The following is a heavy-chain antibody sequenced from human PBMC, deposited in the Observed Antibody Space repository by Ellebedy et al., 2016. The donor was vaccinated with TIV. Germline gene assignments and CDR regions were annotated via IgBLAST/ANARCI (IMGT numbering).Heavy chain of an antibody. V-gene: IGHV3-74*01. J-gene: IGHJ4*02. Sequence: GESPKISCAASGFTFSTSRMHWVRQAPGKGLLWVSRISSDGSTTGYAASVKGRFTTSRDNAKNTVYLQMDNLRAEDTAVYYCATFPPGYWGQGALVTVSS. CDR1: GFTFSTSR. CDR2: ISSDGSTT. CDR3: ATFPPGY. D-gene: IGHD2/OR15-2a*01.